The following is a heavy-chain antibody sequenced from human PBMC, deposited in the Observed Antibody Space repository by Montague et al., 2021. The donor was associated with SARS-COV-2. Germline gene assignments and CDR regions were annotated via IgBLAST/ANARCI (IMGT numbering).Heavy chain of an antibody. CDR2: ISSSGGTI. V-gene: IGHV3-11*01. Sequence: SLSISWAASGFTFSDYYMSWIRQAPGKGLEWVSYISSSGGTIYYADSVKGRFTISRDNAKNSLYLQMNSLRAEDTAVYYCARVKQQLVVYYYYYMDVWGKGTTVTVSS. CDR3: ARVKQQLVVYYYYYMDV. D-gene: IGHD6-13*01. J-gene: IGHJ6*03. CDR1: GFTFSDYY.